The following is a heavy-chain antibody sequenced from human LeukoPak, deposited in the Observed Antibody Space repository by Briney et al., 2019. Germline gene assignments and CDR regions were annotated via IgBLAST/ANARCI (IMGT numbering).Heavy chain of an antibody. CDR1: GFTFSSYE. D-gene: IGHD2-2*01. Sequence: PGGSLRLSCAASGFTFSSYEMNWVRQAPGKGLEWVSYISSSGRTIYYADSVKGRFTISRDNAKNSLYLQMNSLRAEDTAVYYCASAGVYCSSTSCYNYYYYGMDVWGQGTTVTVSS. V-gene: IGHV3-48*03. J-gene: IGHJ6*02. CDR3: ASAGVYCSSTSCYNYYYYGMDV. CDR2: ISSSGRTI.